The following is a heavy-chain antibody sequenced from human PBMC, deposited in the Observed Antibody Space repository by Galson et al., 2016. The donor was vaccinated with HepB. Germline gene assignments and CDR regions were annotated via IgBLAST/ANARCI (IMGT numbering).Heavy chain of an antibody. J-gene: IGHJ6*02. D-gene: IGHD1-26*01. Sequence: SLRLSCAASGFTFSSYGMHWVRQAPGKGLEWVAVIWSDGGDKYYADSVKGRFTISRDNSKYTLYLQMNSLRAEDTAVYYCARPGYRLGATYGLGVWGQGTTVTVSS. CDR2: IWSDGGDK. V-gene: IGHV3-33*01. CDR1: GFTFSSYG. CDR3: ARPGYRLGATYGLGV.